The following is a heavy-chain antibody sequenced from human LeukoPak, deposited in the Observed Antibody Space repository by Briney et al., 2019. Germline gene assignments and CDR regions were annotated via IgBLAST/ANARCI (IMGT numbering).Heavy chain of an antibody. CDR3: ARGYYDILTGSLDWFDP. Sequence: ASVKVSCKASGYTFTDYYMHWVRQAPGQGLEWMGWINPNSGDTNYAQKFQGRVTMTRDTSISTAYMELSRLRSDDTAVYYCARGYYDILTGSLDWFDPWGQGTLVTVSS. J-gene: IGHJ5*02. V-gene: IGHV1-2*02. CDR1: GYTFTDYY. D-gene: IGHD3-9*01. CDR2: INPNSGDT.